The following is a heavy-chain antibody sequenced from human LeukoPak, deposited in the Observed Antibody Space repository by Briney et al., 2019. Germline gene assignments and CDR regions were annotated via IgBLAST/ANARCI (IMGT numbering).Heavy chain of an antibody. V-gene: IGHV3-23*01. Sequence: GGSLRLSCAASGFTFSSYAMSWVRQAPGKGLEWVSGTSGSGGTTYSADSVKGRFTISRDNSKNTLYLQMNSLRAEDTAVYYCAKDRYDSSGYYRDYWGQGTLVTVSS. CDR3: AKDRYDSSGYYRDY. D-gene: IGHD3-22*01. CDR1: GFTFSSYA. J-gene: IGHJ4*02. CDR2: TSGSGGTT.